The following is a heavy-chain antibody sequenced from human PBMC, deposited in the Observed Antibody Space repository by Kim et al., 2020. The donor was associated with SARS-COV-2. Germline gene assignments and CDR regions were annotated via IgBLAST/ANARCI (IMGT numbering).Heavy chain of an antibody. CDR1: GFTFSSFA. J-gene: IGHJ1*01. V-gene: IGHV3-30*04. Sequence: GGSLRLSCAASGFTFSSFAMHWVRQAPGKGLEWLSVISYDGSNTYYADSVKGRFTISRDNSKNTLYLQMNSLRAEDTAIYYCARGWTVDSSSRSAYFPRWGQGTLVTVSS. CDR2: ISYDGSNT. CDR3: ARGWTVDSSSRSAYFPR. D-gene: IGHD6-13*01.